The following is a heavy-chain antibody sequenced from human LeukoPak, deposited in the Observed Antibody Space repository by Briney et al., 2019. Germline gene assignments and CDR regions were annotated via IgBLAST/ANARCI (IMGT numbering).Heavy chain of an antibody. V-gene: IGHV4-59*01. D-gene: IGHD2/OR15-2a*01. CDR3: ARENSVFYHDAFDI. CDR2: IYYSGST. J-gene: IGHJ3*02. CDR1: GGSISSYY. Sequence: SETLSLTCTVSGGSISSYYWSWIRQPPGKGLEWIGYIYYSGSTNYNPSLKSRVTISVDTSKNQFSLKLSSVTAADTAVYYCARENSVFYHDAFDIWGQGTMVTVSS.